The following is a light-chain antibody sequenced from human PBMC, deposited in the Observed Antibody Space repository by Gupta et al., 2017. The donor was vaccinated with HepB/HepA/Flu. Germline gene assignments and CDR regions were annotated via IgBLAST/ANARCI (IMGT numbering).Light chain of an antibody. J-gene: IGLJ2*01. Sequence: QSALTQPASVSGSPGQSITISCTGTSSDVGGYKYVSWYQQHPGKVPKLIIYDVDNRPSGVSSRFSASKSGNTASLTISVLQAEDEAEYYCNSYTSSNTRVFGGGTKLTVL. CDR2: DVD. CDR1: SSDVGGYKY. CDR3: NSYTSSNTRV. V-gene: IGLV2-14*01.